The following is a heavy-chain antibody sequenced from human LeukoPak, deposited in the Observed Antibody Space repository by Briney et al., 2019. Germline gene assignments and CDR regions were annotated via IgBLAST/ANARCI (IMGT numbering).Heavy chain of an antibody. CDR1: GGSISSSSYY. J-gene: IGHJ6*02. D-gene: IGHD3-16*01. V-gene: IGHV4-39*07. Sequence: SETLSLTCTVSGGSISSSSYYWGWIRQPPGKGLEWIGSIYYSGSTYYNPSVKSRATISLDTSKNKVSLNLTSMTAADTAVYYCARERGHGMDVWGQGTTVTVSS. CDR2: IYYSGST. CDR3: ARERGHGMDV.